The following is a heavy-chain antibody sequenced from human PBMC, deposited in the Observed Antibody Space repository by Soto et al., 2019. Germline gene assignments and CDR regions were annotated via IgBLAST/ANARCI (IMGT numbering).Heavy chain of an antibody. CDR2: ISSTTNYI. CDR3: ARESEDLTSNFDY. Sequence: GESLKISCAASGFTYTRYSMNWVRQAPGKGLEWVSSISSTTNYIYYGDSMKGRFTISRDNAKNSLYLEMNSLRAEDTAVYYCARESEDLTSNFDYWGQGTLVTISS. CDR1: GFTYTRYS. V-gene: IGHV3-21*06. J-gene: IGHJ4*02.